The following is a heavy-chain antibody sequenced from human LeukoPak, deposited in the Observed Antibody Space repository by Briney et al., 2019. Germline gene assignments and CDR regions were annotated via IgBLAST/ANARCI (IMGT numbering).Heavy chain of an antibody. CDR1: GGPFSGYY. Sequence: PSETLSLTCAVYGGPFSGYYWSWIRQPPGRGLEWIGEINHSGGTNYNPSLKSRVTISLDTSRSQFSLKLSSLTAADTAVYYCARGLDCFDPWGQGTLVTVSS. CDR2: INHSGGT. V-gene: IGHV4-34*01. CDR3: ARGLDCFDP. J-gene: IGHJ5*02.